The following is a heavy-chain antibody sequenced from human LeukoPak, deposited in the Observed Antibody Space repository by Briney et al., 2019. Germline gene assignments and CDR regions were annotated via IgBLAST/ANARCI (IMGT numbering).Heavy chain of an antibody. D-gene: IGHD6-19*01. CDR3: ARGDRAVAGAWGWFDP. Sequence: SETLSLTCTVSGGSISSYYWSWIRQPAGKGPEWIRRIYASGSTNYNPSLKSRVTMSVDTSKNQFSLKLSSVTAADTAVYYCARGDRAVAGAWGWFDPWGQGTLVTVSS. V-gene: IGHV4-4*07. J-gene: IGHJ5*02. CDR2: IYASGST. CDR1: GGSISSYY.